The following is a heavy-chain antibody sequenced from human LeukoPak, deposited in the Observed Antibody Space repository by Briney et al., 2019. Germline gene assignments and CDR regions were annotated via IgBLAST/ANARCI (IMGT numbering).Heavy chain of an antibody. CDR1: GYTFTSYD. CDR2: MNPNSGNT. Sequence: GASVKVSYKASGYTFTSYDINWVRQATGQGLEWMGWMNPNSGNTGYAQKFQGRVTITRNTSISTAYMELSSLRSEDTAVYYCARVIKDVEDGYNWSPNWFDPWGQGTLVTVSS. CDR3: ARVIKDVEDGYNWSPNWFDP. J-gene: IGHJ5*02. D-gene: IGHD5-24*01. V-gene: IGHV1-8*03.